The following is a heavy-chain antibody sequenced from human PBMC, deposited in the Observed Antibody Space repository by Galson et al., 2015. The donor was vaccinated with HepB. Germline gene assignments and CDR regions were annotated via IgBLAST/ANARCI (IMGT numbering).Heavy chain of an antibody. CDR1: GFTFSGSA. J-gene: IGHJ5*02. CDR3: FFLARNWFDP. CDR2: IRSKANSYAT. V-gene: IGHV3-73*01. Sequence: SLRLSCAASGFTFSGSAMHWVRQASGKGLEWVGRIRSKANSYATAYAAPVKGRFTISRDDSKNTAYLQMNSLKTEDTAVYHCFFLARNWFDPWGQGTLVTVSS.